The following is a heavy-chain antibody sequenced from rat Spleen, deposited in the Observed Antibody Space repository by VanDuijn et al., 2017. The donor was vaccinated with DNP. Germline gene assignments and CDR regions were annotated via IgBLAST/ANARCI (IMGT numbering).Heavy chain of an antibody. D-gene: IGHD1-11*01. Sequence: QVQLKESGSGLVQPSQTLSLTCAVSGFSLTSFGVSWVRQPPGRGLEWVAAISSGGSTYYNSALKSRLSISRDTSKSQVFLKMNSLQNEDTGIYFCTREGYGGSPDYWGQGVMVTVSS. CDR3: TREGYGGSPDY. CDR1: GFSLTSFG. V-gene: IGHV2S12*01. CDR2: ISSGGST. J-gene: IGHJ2*01.